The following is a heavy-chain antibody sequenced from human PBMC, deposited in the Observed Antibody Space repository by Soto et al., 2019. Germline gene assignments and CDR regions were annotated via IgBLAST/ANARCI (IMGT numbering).Heavy chain of an antibody. V-gene: IGHV4-30-4*01. D-gene: IGHD3-10*02. CDR3: ARAASVLLYSVGGYYFDY. CDR1: GGSISSGDYY. Sequence: QVQLQESGPGLVKPSQTLSLTCTVSGGSISSGDYYWSWIRQPPGKGLEWIGYIYYSGSTHYNPSLKSRVTISVDTSKNQCSLKLSSVTAADTAVYYCARAASVLLYSVGGYYFDYWGQGTLVTVSS. J-gene: IGHJ4*02. CDR2: IYYSGST.